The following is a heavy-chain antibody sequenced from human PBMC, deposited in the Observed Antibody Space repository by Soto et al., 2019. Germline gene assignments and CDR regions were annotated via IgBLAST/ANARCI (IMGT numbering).Heavy chain of an antibody. Sequence: QVQLVESGGGLVKPGGSLRLSCAASGFTFSGYNMSWIRQAPGKGLEWVSYITSSGSNTFDEESVKGRFTISRDNTMNLLYLQMNSLSAEDTAVYYCARRGTISSAHHFEHWGQGTLVTVSS. CDR1: GFTFSGYN. CDR2: ITSSGSNT. CDR3: ARRGTISSAHHFEH. J-gene: IGHJ4*02. D-gene: IGHD6-6*01. V-gene: IGHV3-11*01.